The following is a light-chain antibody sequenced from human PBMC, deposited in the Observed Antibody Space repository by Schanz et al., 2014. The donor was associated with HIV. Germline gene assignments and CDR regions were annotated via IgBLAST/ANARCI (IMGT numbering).Light chain of an antibody. Sequence: QSALTQPASVSGSPGQSITISCTGTSSDVGYYKYVSWYQQHPGKAPKVVIYGVFDRPSGISNRFSASKSGITASLTISGLQAEDEGDYYCCSYSRVGTPHYVFGTGTKLTVL. CDR3: CSYSRVGTPHYV. CDR2: GVF. J-gene: IGLJ1*01. CDR1: SSDVGYYKY. V-gene: IGLV2-14*03.